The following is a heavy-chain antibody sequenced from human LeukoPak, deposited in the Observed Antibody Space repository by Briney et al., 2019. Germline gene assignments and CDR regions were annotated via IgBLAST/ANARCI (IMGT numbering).Heavy chain of an antibody. Sequence: GGSLRLSCAASGFTFSSYSMSWVRQAPGKGLEWVANIKQDGSEKYYVDSVKGRFTISRDNAKNSLYLQMNSLRAEDTAVYYCARVTSNIAAAGCVDYWGQGTLVTVSS. CDR2: IKQDGSEK. J-gene: IGHJ4*02. CDR1: GFTFSSYS. CDR3: ARVTSNIAAAGCVDY. D-gene: IGHD6-13*01. V-gene: IGHV3-7*01.